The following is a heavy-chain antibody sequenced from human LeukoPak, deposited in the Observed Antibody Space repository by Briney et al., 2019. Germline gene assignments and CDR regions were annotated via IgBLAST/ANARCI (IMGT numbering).Heavy chain of an antibody. V-gene: IGHV2-5*02. D-gene: IGHD5-12*01. Sequence: SGPTLGKPTQTLTLTCTFSGFSLSSTGVGVGWIRQPPGKALECLALIYWDDDKRYSPSLKSRLTITKDTSKNQVVHTMTNMDPVDTATYYCAHRDSGWPRFDYWGQGALVTVSS. J-gene: IGHJ4*02. CDR1: GFSLSSTGVG. CDR3: AHRDSGWPRFDY. CDR2: IYWDDDK.